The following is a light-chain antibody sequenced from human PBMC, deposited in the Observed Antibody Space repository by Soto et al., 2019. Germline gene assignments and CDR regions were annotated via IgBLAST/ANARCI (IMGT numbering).Light chain of an antibody. CDR1: QRISSW. V-gene: IGKV1-5*03. Sequence: DIQMTKSPSTLSAPVGDRVTITCGATQRISSWLAWYQQKPWKAPKLLIYEASILQSGVPSRCSGSGSGTEFARTIGCLQPDDFATYYYQDFVSYPLTFGGGTKVDI. CDR3: QDFVSYPLT. CDR2: EAS. J-gene: IGKJ4*01.